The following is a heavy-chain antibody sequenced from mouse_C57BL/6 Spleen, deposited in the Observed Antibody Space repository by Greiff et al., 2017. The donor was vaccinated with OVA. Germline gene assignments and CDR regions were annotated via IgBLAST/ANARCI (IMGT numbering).Heavy chain of an antibody. CDR2: IRNKANGYTT. J-gene: IGHJ4*01. CDR3: ARYGSSYGDAMDY. D-gene: IGHD1-1*01. CDR1: GFTFTDYY. V-gene: IGHV7-3*01. Sequence: DVKLVESGGGLVQPGGSLSLSCAASGFTFTDYYMSWVRQPPGKALEWLGFIRNKANGYTTEYSASVKGRFTISRDNSQSILYLQMNALRAEDSATYYCARYGSSYGDAMDYWGQGTSVTVSS.